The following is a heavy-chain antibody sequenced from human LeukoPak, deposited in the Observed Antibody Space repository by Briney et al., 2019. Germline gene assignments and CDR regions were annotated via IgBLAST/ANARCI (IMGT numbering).Heavy chain of an antibody. CDR2: ISYDGSNK. CDR3: AKDNVAAAGRYFDY. J-gene: IGHJ4*02. V-gene: IGHV3-30*18. Sequence: PGRSLRLSCAASGFTFSNYGMHWVRQAPGKGLEWVAIISYDGSNKYFADSVKGRFTISRDNSKNTLYLQMHSLRAEDTAVYYCAKDNVAAAGRYFDYWGQGTLVTVSS. D-gene: IGHD6-13*01. CDR1: GFTFSNYG.